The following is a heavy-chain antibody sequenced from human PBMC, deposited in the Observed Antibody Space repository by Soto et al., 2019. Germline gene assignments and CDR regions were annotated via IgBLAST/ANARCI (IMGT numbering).Heavy chain of an antibody. CDR2: IYYSGSP. CDR1: GGSISSGGYY. D-gene: IGHD6-6*01. V-gene: IGHV4-31*03. Sequence: SETLSLTCTVSGGSISSGGYYWSWIRQHPGKGLEWIGYIYYSGSPYYNPSLKSRVTISVDTSKNQFFLKLSSVTAADTAVYYCARASLSSSLAPWGQGTLVTVSS. CDR3: ARASLSSSLAP. J-gene: IGHJ5*02.